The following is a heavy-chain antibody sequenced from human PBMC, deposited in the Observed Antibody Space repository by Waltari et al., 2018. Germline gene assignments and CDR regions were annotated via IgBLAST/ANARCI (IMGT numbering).Heavy chain of an antibody. J-gene: IGHJ5*02. CDR3: ARAVHYDSSGYYFDWFDP. CDR2: IIPIFGTA. V-gene: IGHV1-69*01. D-gene: IGHD3-22*01. CDR1: GGTFSSYA. Sequence: QVQLVQSGAEVKKPGSSVTVSCKASGGTFSSYATSWVRQAPGHGLEWMGGIIPIFGTANYAQKFQGRVTITADESTSTAYMELSSLRSEDTAVYYCARAVHYDSSGYYFDWFDPWGQGTLVTVSS.